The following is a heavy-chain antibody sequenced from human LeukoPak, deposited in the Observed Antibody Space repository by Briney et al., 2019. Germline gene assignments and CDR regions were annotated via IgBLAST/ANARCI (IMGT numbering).Heavy chain of an antibody. CDR2: IRSKAYGGTT. Sequence: PGRSLRLSCTASGFTFGDYAMSWVRQAPGKGLEWVGFIRSKAYGGTTEYAASVKGRFTISRDDSKSIAYLQMNSLKTEDTAVHYCTRGHVLRFLEWLPNYYYYYYMDVWGKGTTVTVSS. V-gene: IGHV3-49*04. CDR3: TRGHVLRFLEWLPNYYYYYYMDV. D-gene: IGHD3-3*01. CDR1: GFTFGDYA. J-gene: IGHJ6*03.